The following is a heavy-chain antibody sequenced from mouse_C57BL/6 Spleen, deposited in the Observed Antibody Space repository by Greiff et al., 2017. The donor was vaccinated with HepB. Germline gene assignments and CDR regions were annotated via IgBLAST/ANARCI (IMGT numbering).Heavy chain of an antibody. J-gene: IGHJ3*01. D-gene: IGHD1-1*01. CDR2: IYPRDGST. V-gene: IGHV1-85*01. CDR1: GYTFTSYD. Sequence: QVQLQQSGPELVKPGASVKLSCKASGYTFTSYDINWVKQRPGQGLEWIGWIYPRDGSTKYNEKFKGKATLTVYTSSSTAYMELHSLTSEDAAVYFCAIIGGRSPFAYWGQVTLVTVSA. CDR3: AIIGGRSPFAY.